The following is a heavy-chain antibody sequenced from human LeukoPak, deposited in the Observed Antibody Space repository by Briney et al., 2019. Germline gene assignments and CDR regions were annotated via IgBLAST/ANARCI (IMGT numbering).Heavy chain of an antibody. V-gene: IGHV3-74*01. CDR3: ARDRIEYTYGTGFDY. CDR1: GFTFSSYW. CDR2: INSDGIST. Sequence: GGSLRLSCAASGFTFSSYWMHWVRQAPGKGLVWGSRINSDGISTSYADSVKGRFTISRDNAKNTLYLQMNSLRAEDTAVYYCARDRIEYTYGTGFDYWGQGTLVTVSS. D-gene: IGHD3-10*01. J-gene: IGHJ4*02.